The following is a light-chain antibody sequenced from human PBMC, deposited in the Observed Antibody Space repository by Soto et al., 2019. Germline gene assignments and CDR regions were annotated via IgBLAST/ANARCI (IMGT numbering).Light chain of an antibody. CDR3: QSYDSSLSGSEV. CDR2: GNS. CDR1: SSNIGPGHD. Sequence: QSVLTQPPSVSGAPGQRVTISCTGSSSNIGPGHDVHWYQHLPGTAPKLLIYGNSNRPSGVPDRFSGSKSGISASLAITGLQAEDEADYSCQSYDSSLSGSEVFGTGTKVTVL. J-gene: IGLJ1*01. V-gene: IGLV1-40*01.